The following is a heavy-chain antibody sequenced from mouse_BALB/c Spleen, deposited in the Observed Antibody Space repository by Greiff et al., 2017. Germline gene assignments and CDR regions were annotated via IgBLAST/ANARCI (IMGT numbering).Heavy chain of an antibody. V-gene: IGHV10-1*02. D-gene: IGHD2-3*01. Sequence: EVQLVESGGGLVQPKGSLKLSCAASGFTFNTYAMNWVRQAPGKGLEWVARIRSKSNNYATYYADSVKDRFTISRDDSQSMLYLQMNNLKTEDTAMYYCVRQGDDGYYDWFAYWGQGTLVTVSA. J-gene: IGHJ3*01. CDR2: IRSKSNNYAT. CDR1: GFTFNTYA. CDR3: VRQGDDGYYDWFAY.